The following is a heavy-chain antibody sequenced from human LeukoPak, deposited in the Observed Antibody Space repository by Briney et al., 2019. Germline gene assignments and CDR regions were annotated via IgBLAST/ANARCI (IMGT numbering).Heavy chain of an antibody. D-gene: IGHD2-15*01. V-gene: IGHV3-23*01. J-gene: IGHJ4*02. Sequence: GGSLRLSCAASGLTFSVYGMHWVRQAPGKELEWVSAITTSGDSTYYADSVKGRFTISRDNSKNTLYLQMNSLRAEDTAIYFCAKRNCSGTNCYPLDSWGRGTLVTVSS. CDR2: ITTSGDST. CDR1: GLTFSVYG. CDR3: AKRNCSGTNCYPLDS.